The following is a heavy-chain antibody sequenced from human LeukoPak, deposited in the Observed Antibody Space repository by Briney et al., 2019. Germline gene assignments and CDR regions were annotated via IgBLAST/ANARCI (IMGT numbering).Heavy chain of an antibody. J-gene: IGHJ6*02. CDR2: ISSSSRYI. CDR3: ARSIVSYYYYYGMDV. D-gene: IGHD2-21*01. CDR1: GFTFSSYS. Sequence: PGGSLRLSCAASGFTFSSYSMNWVRQAPGKGLEWVSSISSSSRYIYYADSVKGRFTISRDNAKNSLYLQMNSLRAEDTAVYYCARSIVSYYYYYGMDVWGQGTMVTVSS. V-gene: IGHV3-21*01.